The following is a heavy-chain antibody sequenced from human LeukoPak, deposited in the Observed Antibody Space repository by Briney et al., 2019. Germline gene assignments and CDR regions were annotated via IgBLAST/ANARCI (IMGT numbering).Heavy chain of an antibody. Sequence: SETLSLTCTVSGGSISSSSYYWGWIRQPPGKGLEWIGSIYYSGSTYYNPSLKSRVTISVDTSKNQFSLKLSSVTVADTAVYYCARGGGGVAARWLGHIDYWGQGTLVTVSS. CDR1: GGSISSSSYY. CDR2: IYYSGST. V-gene: IGHV4-39*07. D-gene: IGHD2-21*01. J-gene: IGHJ4*02. CDR3: ARGGGGVAARWLGHIDY.